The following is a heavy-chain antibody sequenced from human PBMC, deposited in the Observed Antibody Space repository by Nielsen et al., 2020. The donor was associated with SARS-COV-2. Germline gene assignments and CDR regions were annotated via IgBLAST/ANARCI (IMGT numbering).Heavy chain of an antibody. Sequence: LKISCGASGFTISSSFMSWVRQAAGKGLDWVSVIYTDGSTSHADSVKGRFTISRDNSKNTLYLQMNSLRAEDTAVYYCARDSWGRTDVWGQGTTVTVSS. CDR1: GFTISSSF. D-gene: IGHD2-15*01. CDR2: IYTDGST. V-gene: IGHV3-66*01. CDR3: ARDSWGRTDV. J-gene: IGHJ6*02.